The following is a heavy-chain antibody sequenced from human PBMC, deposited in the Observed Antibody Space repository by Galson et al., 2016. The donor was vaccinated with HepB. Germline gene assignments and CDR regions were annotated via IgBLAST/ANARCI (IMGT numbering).Heavy chain of an antibody. Sequence: SVKVSCKASGGTFSSYAFSWVRQAPGQGLEWMGRSIPIRGMPSYAQKFQGRVTIIADNSTSTAYMELSSLRSEDTAVYYCARDAVAVAGTLHSYHYGMDVWGQGTTVSVSS. CDR2: SIPIRGMP. CDR1: GGTFSSYA. CDR3: ARDAVAVAGTLHSYHYGMDV. V-gene: IGHV1-69*04. J-gene: IGHJ6*02. D-gene: IGHD6-13*01.